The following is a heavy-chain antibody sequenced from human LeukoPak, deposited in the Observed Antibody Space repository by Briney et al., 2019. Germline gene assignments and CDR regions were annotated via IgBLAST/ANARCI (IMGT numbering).Heavy chain of an antibody. CDR3: AKDLSGYDSVAFDY. D-gene: IGHD5-12*01. CDR2: IWYDGSNK. Sequence: GRSLRLSCAASGFTFSSYGMHWVRQAPGKGLEWVAVIWYDGSNKYYADSVKGRFTISRDNSKNTLYLQMNSLRAEDTAVYYCAKDLSGYDSVAFDYWGQGTLVTVSS. V-gene: IGHV3-33*06. J-gene: IGHJ4*02. CDR1: GFTFSSYG.